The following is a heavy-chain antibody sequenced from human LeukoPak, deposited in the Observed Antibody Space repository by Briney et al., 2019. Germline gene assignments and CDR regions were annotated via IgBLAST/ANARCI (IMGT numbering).Heavy chain of an antibody. CDR2: INAGNGTT. J-gene: IGHJ5*02. D-gene: IGHD3-3*01. CDR1: GYTFTSYA. V-gene: IGHV1-3*01. Sequence: ASVKVSCKASGYTFTSYAMHWVRQAPGQRLEWMGWINAGNGTTKYSQKLQGRVTMTTDTSTSTAYMELRSLRSDDTAVYYCARVGAGGYDYDFWSGYLGPHWFDPWGQGTLVTVSS. CDR3: ARVGAGGYDYDFWSGYLGPHWFDP.